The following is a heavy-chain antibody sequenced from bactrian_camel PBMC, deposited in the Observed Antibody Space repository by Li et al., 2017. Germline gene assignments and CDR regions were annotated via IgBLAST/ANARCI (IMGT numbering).Heavy chain of an antibody. D-gene: IGHD5*01. CDR3: GASRGWVRLGVRTDFDY. Sequence: VQLVESGRGSVQVGGSLRLSCVASGDFDSRYCMAWFRQAPGKEREGVAAIDGLGDTSYVDSVRGRFTISQDNANGTLYLQMNSLKPEDSAMYFCGASRGWVRLGVRTDFDYRGQGTQVTV. J-gene: IGHJ6*01. V-gene: IGHV3S26*01. CDR2: IDGLGDT. CDR1: GDFDSRYC.